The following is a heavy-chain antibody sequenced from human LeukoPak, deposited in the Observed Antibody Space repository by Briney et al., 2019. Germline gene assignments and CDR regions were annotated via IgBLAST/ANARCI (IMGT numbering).Heavy chain of an antibody. J-gene: IGHJ5*01. V-gene: IGHV4-39*01. CDR1: AASISSSSHH. CDR3: VRHDGRGGATMGALDS. D-gene: IGHD4/OR15-4a*01. Sequence: SETLSLTCTISAASISSSSHHWGWIRQSPGKGLEWIGSIYYGQTIYYNPSLNSRVTISVVTSKDQFTLQLNSVTAADTAVYYCVRHDGRGGATMGALDSWGQGSLVTVCS. CDR2: IYYGQTI.